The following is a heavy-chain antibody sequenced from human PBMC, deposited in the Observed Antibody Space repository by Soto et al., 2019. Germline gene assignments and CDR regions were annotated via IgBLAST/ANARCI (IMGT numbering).Heavy chain of an antibody. J-gene: IGHJ3*02. D-gene: IGHD2-21*01. CDR3: ARAKAVVIAALDI. V-gene: IGHV3-23*01. CDR2: VSDNGGSRGGT. CDR1: GFMFNNSA. Sequence: WGSLRLSCKASGFMFNNSAMTWVRQAPGQGLQWVASVSDNGGSRGGTYYADSVKGRFTISRDNSKNTLYLQLDSLTGADTAVYYCARAKAVVIAALDIWGQGTMVTVSS.